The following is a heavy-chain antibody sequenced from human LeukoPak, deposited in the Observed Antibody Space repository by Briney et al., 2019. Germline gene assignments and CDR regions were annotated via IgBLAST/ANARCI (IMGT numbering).Heavy chain of an antibody. D-gene: IGHD1-26*01. J-gene: IGHJ5*02. CDR1: GFTFSGSA. V-gene: IGHV3-73*01. CDR3: TRDSGTYNWLDP. CDR2: IDKKDNFYAT. Sequence: GGSLRLSCAASGFTFSGSAIHWVRQSSGKGLEWVGHIDKKDNFYATTSAASATGRFTISRDDSKNTAYLQMNSLKTEDTALYYCTRDSGTYNWLDPWGQGTLVTVSS.